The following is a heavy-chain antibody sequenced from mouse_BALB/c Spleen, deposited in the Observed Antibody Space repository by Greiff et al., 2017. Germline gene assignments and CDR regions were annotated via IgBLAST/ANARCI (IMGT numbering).Heavy chain of an antibody. V-gene: IGHV3-6*02. Sequence: ESGPGLVKPSQSLSLTCSVTGYSITSGYYWNWIRQFPGNKLEWMGYISYDGSNNYNPSLKNRISITRDTSKNQFFLKLNSVTTEDTATYDCARDDAMDYWGQGTSVTVSS. CDR1: GYSITSGYY. CDR2: ISYDGSN. CDR3: ARDDAMDY. J-gene: IGHJ4*01.